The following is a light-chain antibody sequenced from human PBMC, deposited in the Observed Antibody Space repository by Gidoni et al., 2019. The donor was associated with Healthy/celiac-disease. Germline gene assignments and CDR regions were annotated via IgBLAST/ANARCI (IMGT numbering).Light chain of an antibody. CDR1: SSNIGAGYD. CDR2: GHS. V-gene: IGLV1-40*01. J-gene: IGLJ2*01. Sequence: QSVLTKPPSVSGAPGQRVTISCTGSSSNIGAGYDVHWYQQLPGSAPTLLIYGHSNRPSGVPDRFSGSKSGTSASLAITGLQAEDEADYYCQSYDSSLSGSVVFGGGTKLTVL. CDR3: QSYDSSLSGSVV.